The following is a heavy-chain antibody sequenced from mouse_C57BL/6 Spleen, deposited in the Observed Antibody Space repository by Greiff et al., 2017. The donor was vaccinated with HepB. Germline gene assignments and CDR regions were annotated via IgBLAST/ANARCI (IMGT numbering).Heavy chain of an antibody. CDR1: GFTFSSYA. V-gene: IGHV5-4*03. D-gene: IGHD2-4*01. CDR2: ISDGGSYT. J-gene: IGHJ3*01. CDR3: ARGERIYYDYDEFAY. Sequence: EVKLQESGGGLVKPGGSLKLSCAASGFTFSSYAMSWVRQTPEKRLEWVATISDGGSYTYYPDNVKGRFTISRDNAKNNLYLQMSHLKSEDTAMYYCARGERIYYDYDEFAYWGQGTLVTVSA.